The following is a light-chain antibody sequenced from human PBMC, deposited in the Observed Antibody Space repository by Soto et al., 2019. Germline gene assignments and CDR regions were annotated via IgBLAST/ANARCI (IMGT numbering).Light chain of an antibody. J-gene: IGKJ4*01. CDR2: KAS. CDR3: QQYETYPLT. CDR1: QSISSW. V-gene: IGKV1-5*03. Sequence: DIQLTQSPSTLSASVGDRVTITCRASQSISSWLAWYQQKPGKAPKLLVYKASSLESGVPSRFSGSGSGTEITLTISTLQPDDFATYYCQQYETYPLTFGGGTKVEIK.